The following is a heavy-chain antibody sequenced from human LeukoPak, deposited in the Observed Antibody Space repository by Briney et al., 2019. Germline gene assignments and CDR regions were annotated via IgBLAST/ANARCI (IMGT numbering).Heavy chain of an antibody. CDR1: GYTFTGYY. V-gene: IGHV1-2*02. D-gene: IGHD2-2*01. Sequence: GASVKVSCEASGYTFTGYYMHWVRQAPGQGLEWMGWINPNSGGTNYAQKFQGRVTMTRDTSISTAYMELSRLRSDDTAIYYCARDISDCSSTSCSRLHFDYWGQGTLVTVSS. CDR2: INPNSGGT. CDR3: ARDISDCSSTSCSRLHFDY. J-gene: IGHJ4*02.